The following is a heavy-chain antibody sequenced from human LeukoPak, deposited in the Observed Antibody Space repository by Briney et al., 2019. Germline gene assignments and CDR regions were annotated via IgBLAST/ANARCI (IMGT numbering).Heavy chain of an antibody. D-gene: IGHD5-24*01. J-gene: IGHJ4*02. CDR3: AKGYSRFDY. CDR2: ISWNSGSI. V-gene: IGHV3-9*01. CDR1: GFTFDDYA. Sequence: PGGSLRLSCAASGFTFDDYAMHWVRQAPGKGLEWVSGISWNSGSIVYADSVKGRFTISRDNAKNSLYLQMNSLRAEDTALYYCAKGYSRFDYWGQGTLVTVSS.